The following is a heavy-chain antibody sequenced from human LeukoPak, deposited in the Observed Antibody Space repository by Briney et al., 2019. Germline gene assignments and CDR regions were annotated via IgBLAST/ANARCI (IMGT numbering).Heavy chain of an antibody. CDR1: GGTFSIYA. J-gene: IGHJ6*04. CDR3: ARANCSGGSCYSEYYYGMDV. Sequence: ASVKVSCTASGGTFSIYAISWVRQAPGQGLEWMGGIIPIFGTANYAQKFQGRVTITADESTSTAYMELSSLRSEDTAVYYCARANCSGGSCYSEYYYGMDVWGKGTTVTVSS. CDR2: IIPIFGTA. V-gene: IGHV1-69*13. D-gene: IGHD2-15*01.